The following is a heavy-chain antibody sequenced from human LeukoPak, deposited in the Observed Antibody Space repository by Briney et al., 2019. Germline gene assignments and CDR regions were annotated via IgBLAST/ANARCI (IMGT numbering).Heavy chain of an antibody. CDR1: GYTFSGYY. V-gene: IGHV1-2*02. Sequence: ASVKVSCKASGYTFSGYYMHWVRQAPGQGLEWMGWINPNSGGTNHAQKFQGRVTMTRDTSISTAYMELSRLRSDDTAVYYCARDRPLDADDYYGFYYFDYWGQGTLVTVSS. J-gene: IGHJ4*02. CDR2: INPNSGGT. CDR3: ARDRPLDADDYYGFYYFDY. D-gene: IGHD3-10*01.